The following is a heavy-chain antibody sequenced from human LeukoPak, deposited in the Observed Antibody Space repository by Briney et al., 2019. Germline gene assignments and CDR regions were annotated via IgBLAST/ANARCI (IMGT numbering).Heavy chain of an antibody. D-gene: IGHD3-9*01. V-gene: IGHV1-2*02. J-gene: IGHJ4*02. CDR1: GYTFTGYY. CDR3: ARYGGDYDILPGYDY. Sequence: GASVKVSCKASGYTFTGYYMHWVRQAPGQGLEWMGWINPNSGGTNYAQKFQGRVTMTRNTSISTAYMELSSLRSEDTAVYYCARYGGDYDILPGYDYWGQGTLVTVSS. CDR2: INPNSGGT.